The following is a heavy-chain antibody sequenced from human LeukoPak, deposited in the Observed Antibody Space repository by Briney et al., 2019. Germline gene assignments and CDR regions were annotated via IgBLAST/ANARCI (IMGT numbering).Heavy chain of an antibody. CDR3: VRDRGTYRPIDY. V-gene: IGHV3-21*04. Sequence: GGSLRLSCAASAFSLSAYNMNWVRQAPGKGLEWVSSNSYTGTYIYYADSVKGRFTISRDNAQNSLYLQMNSLRAEDTAIYYCVRDRGTYRPIDYWGQGTLVTVSS. CDR2: NSYTGTYI. J-gene: IGHJ4*02. CDR1: AFSLSAYN. D-gene: IGHD1-26*01.